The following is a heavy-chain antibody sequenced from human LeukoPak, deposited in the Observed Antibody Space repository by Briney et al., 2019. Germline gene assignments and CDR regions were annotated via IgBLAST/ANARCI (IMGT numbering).Heavy chain of an antibody. V-gene: IGHV4-39*01. D-gene: IGHD3-10*02. CDR1: GGSISSSSYY. CDR2: IYYSGST. J-gene: IGHJ6*04. Sequence: SETLSLTCTVSGGSISSSSYYWGWIRQPPGKGLEWIGSIYYSGSTYYNPSLKSRVTISVDTSKIQISLKLNSVTAADTAVYYCAELGITMIGGVWGKGTTVTISS. CDR3: AELGITMIGGV.